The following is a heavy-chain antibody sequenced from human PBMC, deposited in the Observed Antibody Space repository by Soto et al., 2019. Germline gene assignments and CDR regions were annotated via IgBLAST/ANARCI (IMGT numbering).Heavy chain of an antibody. CDR1: GLTFSSYG. D-gene: IGHD3-22*01. Sequence: GGSLRLSCAASGLTFSSYGMHWVRQAPGRGLEWVAVISYDGSNKNYADSVKGRFTISRDNSKNTVYPQMNSLRAEDTALYYCAKDTYYHDSSGYYIFDYWGQGTLVTVSS. CDR2: ISYDGSNK. J-gene: IGHJ4*02. V-gene: IGHV3-30*18. CDR3: AKDTYYHDSSGYYIFDY.